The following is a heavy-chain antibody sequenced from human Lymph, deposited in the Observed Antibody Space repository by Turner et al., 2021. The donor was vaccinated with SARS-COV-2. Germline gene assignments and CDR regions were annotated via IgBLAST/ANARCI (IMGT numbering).Heavy chain of an antibody. CDR1: GFTFSSYA. J-gene: IGHJ3*02. Sequence: QMQLVQSGPEVKKPGNSVKVSCKDSGFTFSSYAVQWVRQARGQRLEWIGWIVVGSGNTNYAQKFQERVTITRDMSTNTAYMELSSLRSEDTAVYYCAAAYCSGGSCSDGFDIWGQGTMVTVSS. CDR3: AAAYCSGGSCSDGFDI. V-gene: IGHV1-58*01. D-gene: IGHD2-15*01. CDR2: IVVGSGNT.